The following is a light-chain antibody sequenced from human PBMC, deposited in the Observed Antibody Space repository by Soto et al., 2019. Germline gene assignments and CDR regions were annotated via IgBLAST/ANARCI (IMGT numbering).Light chain of an antibody. CDR2: GAS. Sequence: EILMTQSPATLSVSPGERATLSCRASQSVSSDLAWYQQKPGQAPRLLIYGASTRAPGIPDRFTGSGSGTDFTLTISSLQSEDFAVYYCQQYNNWPPYSFGQGTKLEIK. CDR3: QQYNNWPPYS. CDR1: QSVSSD. J-gene: IGKJ2*03. V-gene: IGKV3-15*01.